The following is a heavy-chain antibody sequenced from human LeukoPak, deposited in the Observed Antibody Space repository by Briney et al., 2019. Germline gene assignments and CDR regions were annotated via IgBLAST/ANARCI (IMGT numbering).Heavy chain of an antibody. V-gene: IGHV1-69*06. CDR2: IIPIFGTA. CDR3: AKGKGAICDGDCSSRIFVS. D-gene: IGHD2-21*02. J-gene: IGHJ4*02. Sequence: GASVKVSCKASGGTFSSYAISWVRQAPGQGLEWMGGIIPIFGTANYAQKFQGRVTITADKSTSTAYMELSSLRVEDTAVYYCAKGKGAICDGDCSSRIFVSWGQGTLVTVSS. CDR1: GGTFSSYA.